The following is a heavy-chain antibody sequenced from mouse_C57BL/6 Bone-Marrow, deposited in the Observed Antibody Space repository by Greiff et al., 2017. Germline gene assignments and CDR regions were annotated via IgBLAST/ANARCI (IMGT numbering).Heavy chain of an antibody. Sequence: EVKLMESGAELVRPGASVKLSCTASGFNIKDDYMHWVKQRHEQGLEWIGWIDPENGATEYASKFQGKATITVDTSSNTAYLQLSILTSDDTAVYYCTRIAYWGQGTLVTVSA. V-gene: IGHV14-4*01. CDR3: TRIAY. CDR2: IDPENGAT. J-gene: IGHJ3*01. CDR1: GFNIKDDY.